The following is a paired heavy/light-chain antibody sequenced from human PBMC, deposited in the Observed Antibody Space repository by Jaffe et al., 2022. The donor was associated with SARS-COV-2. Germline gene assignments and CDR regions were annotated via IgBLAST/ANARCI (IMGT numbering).Light chain of an antibody. CDR1: QSISSY. CDR2: AAS. Sequence: DIQMTQSPSSLSASVGDRVTITCRASQSISSYLNWYQQKPGKAPKLLIYAASSLQSGVPSRFSGSGSGTDFTLTISSLQPEDFATYYCQQSYMFGQGTKVEIK. J-gene: IGKJ1*01. V-gene: IGKV1-39*01. CDR3: QQSYM.
Heavy chain of an antibody. J-gene: IGHJ4*02. CDR1: GFTVSSNY. Sequence: EVQLVESGGGLIQPGGSLRLSCAASGFTVSSNYMSWVRQAPGKGLEWVSVIYSGGSTYYADSVKGRFTISRDNSKNTLYLQMNSLRAEDTAVYYCARVSIFGVVTETPDYFDYWGQGTLVTVSS. V-gene: IGHV3-53*01. CDR2: IYSGGST. CDR3: ARVSIFGVVTETPDYFDY. D-gene: IGHD3-3*01.